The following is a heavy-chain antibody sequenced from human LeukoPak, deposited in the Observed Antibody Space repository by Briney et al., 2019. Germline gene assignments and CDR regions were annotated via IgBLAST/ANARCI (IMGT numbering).Heavy chain of an antibody. CDR1: GYTFTSYY. CDR3: AREGRNREWFDP. V-gene: IGHV1-46*01. J-gene: IGHJ5*02. Sequence: ASVKVSCKASGYTFTSYYMHWVRQAPGQGLEWMGIINPSGGSTSYAQKFQGRVTMTRDTSTSTAYMELSSLRSEDTAVYYCAREGRNREWFDPWGQGTLVTVSS. CDR2: INPSGGST.